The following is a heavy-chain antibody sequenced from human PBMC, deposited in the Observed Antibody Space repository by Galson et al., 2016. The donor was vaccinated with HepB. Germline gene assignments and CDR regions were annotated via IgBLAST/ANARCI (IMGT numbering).Heavy chain of an antibody. CDR3: ARDAKSVDSSGSNLDY. V-gene: IGHV6-1*01. Sequence: CAISGDSVSSKSAAWNWIRQSPSRGLEWLGRTYYRSKWYSDYAVSLKSRISINPDTSKNQFSLQLNSVTPEDTAVYYCARDAKSVDSSGSNLDYWGQGTQGTVSS. CDR2: TYYRSKWYS. CDR1: GDSVSSKSAA. D-gene: IGHD3-22*01. J-gene: IGHJ4*02.